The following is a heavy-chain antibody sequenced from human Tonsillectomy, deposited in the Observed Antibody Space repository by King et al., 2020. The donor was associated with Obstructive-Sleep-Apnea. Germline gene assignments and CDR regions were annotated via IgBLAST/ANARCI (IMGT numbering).Heavy chain of an antibody. J-gene: IGHJ4*02. D-gene: IGHD3-16*01. V-gene: IGHV3-7*01. CDR3: ARAAGG. CDR1: GFSFSIYW. Sequence: VQLVESGGGLVQPGGSLRLSCAASGFSFSIYWMSWVRQAPVKGREWVANIKQDVSEKYYVYSVKGRFTISRDNAKNSLYLQVNSLRAEDTAVYYCARAAGGWGQGTLVTVSS. CDR2: IKQDVSEK.